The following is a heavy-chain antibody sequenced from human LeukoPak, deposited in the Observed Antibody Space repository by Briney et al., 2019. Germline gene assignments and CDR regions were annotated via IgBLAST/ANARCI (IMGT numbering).Heavy chain of an antibody. CDR3: ARIHDFWSGYQVGAYGMDV. J-gene: IGHJ6*02. Sequence: PGRSLRLSCAASGFTFDDYAMHWVRQAPGKGLEWVSGISWNSGSIGYADSVKGRFTISRDNAKNSLYLQMNSLRAEDTAVYYCARIHDFWSGYQVGAYGMDVWGQGTTVTVSS. CDR2: ISWNSGSI. CDR1: GFTFDDYA. D-gene: IGHD3-3*01. V-gene: IGHV3-9*01.